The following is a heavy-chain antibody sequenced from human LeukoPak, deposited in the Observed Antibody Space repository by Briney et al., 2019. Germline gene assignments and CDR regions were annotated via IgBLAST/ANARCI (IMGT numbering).Heavy chain of an antibody. D-gene: IGHD1-26*01. CDR2: IYYSGRT. Sequence: ASETLSLTCTVSGGSISSYYWSWVRQAAGKELEWIAYIYYSGRTNYNPSLKSRVTMSIDTSKNYFSLNLSSVTAADTAVYYCAGTSGSYVFDYWGQGILVTVSS. CDR3: AGTSGSYVFDY. CDR1: GGSISSYY. V-gene: IGHV4-59*01. J-gene: IGHJ4*02.